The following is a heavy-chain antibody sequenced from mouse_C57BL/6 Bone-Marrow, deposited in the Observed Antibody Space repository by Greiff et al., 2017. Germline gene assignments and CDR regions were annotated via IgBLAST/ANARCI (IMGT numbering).Heavy chain of an antibody. CDR2: INPSSGYT. Sequence: QVQLQQSGAELARPGASVKMSCKASGYTFTSYTMHWVKQRPGQGLEWIGYINPSSGYTKYNQKFKDKATLTADKSSSTAYMQLSSLTSEDSAVYCSARGGKFAYWGQGTLVTVSA. CDR1: GYTFTSYT. V-gene: IGHV1-4*01. CDR3: ARGGKFAY. J-gene: IGHJ3*01.